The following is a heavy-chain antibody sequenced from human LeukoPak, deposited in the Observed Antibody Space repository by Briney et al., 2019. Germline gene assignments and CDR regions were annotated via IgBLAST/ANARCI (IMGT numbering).Heavy chain of an antibody. CDR3: ARVPGYSSSHGDY. D-gene: IGHD6-13*01. J-gene: IGHJ4*02. Sequence: ASVKVPCKASGYTFTGYYMHWVRQAPGQGLEWMGWINPNSGGTNYAQKFQGRVTMTRDTSISTAYMELSRLRSDDTAVYYCARVPGYSSSHGDYWGQGTLITVSS. CDR1: GYTFTGYY. V-gene: IGHV1-2*02. CDR2: INPNSGGT.